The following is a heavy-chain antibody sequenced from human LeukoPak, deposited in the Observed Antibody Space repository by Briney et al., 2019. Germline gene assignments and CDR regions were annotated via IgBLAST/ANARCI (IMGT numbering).Heavy chain of an antibody. D-gene: IGHD3-10*01. CDR1: GGSISSYY. Sequence: SETLSLTCTVSGGSISSYYWSWIRQPPGEGLEWIGYIYYSGSTNYNPSLKSRVTISVDTSKNQFSLKLSPVTAADTAVYYCASGMVWFGESPFDYWGQGTLVTVSS. V-gene: IGHV4-59*08. J-gene: IGHJ4*02. CDR3: ASGMVWFGESPFDY. CDR2: IYYSGST.